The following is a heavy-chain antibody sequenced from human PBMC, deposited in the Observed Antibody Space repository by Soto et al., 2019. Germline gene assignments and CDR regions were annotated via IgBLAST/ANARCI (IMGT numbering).Heavy chain of an antibody. CDR1: GYTFTSYG. J-gene: IGHJ4*02. Sequence: GASVKVSCKASGYTFTSYGISWVRQAPGQGLEWMGWISAYNGNTNYAQKLQGRVTMTTDTSTSTAYMELRSLRSDDTAVYYCARAYDFWSGVSYFDYWGQGTLVTVSS. V-gene: IGHV1-18*01. D-gene: IGHD3-3*01. CDR2: ISAYNGNT. CDR3: ARAYDFWSGVSYFDY.